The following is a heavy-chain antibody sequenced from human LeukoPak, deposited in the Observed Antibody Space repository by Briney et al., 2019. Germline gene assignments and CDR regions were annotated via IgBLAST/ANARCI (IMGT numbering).Heavy chain of an antibody. J-gene: IGHJ6*03. CDR3: ARRTGWNYNYYYMDV. CDR1: GGSISSYY. CDR2: IYYSGST. D-gene: IGHD1-14*01. Sequence: PSETLALTWTVSGGSISSYYWSWIRQPPGKGLEWIGYIYYSGSTNYNPSLKSRVTISVDTSKNQFSLKLSSVTAADTAVYYCARRTGWNYNYYYMDVWGKGTTVTVSS. V-gene: IGHV4-59*08.